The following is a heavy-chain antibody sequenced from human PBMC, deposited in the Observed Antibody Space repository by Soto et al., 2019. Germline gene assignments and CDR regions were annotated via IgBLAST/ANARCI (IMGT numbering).Heavy chain of an antibody. V-gene: IGHV3-7*01. J-gene: IGHJ4*02. CDR3: ARDASGYDY. D-gene: IGHD3-10*01. Sequence: GGSLRLSCAASGFTFSGHWMSWVRQTAEKGLEWVANIKHDGSETYYVDSVKGRLTISRDNARNSLYLQMNSLRTEDTAVYYCARDASGYDYWGQGTLVTVSS. CDR2: IKHDGSET. CDR1: GFTFSGHW.